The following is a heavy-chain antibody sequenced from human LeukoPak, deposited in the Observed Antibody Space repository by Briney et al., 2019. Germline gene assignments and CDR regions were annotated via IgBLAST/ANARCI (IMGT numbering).Heavy chain of an antibody. Sequence: GGSLRLSCAASGFTFSSYEMNWVRQAPGKGLEWVSYISSSGSTIYYADSVKGRFTISRDNAKNSLYLQMNSLRAEDTVVYYCARGGSGSYYTYMDVWGKGTTVTISS. CDR1: GFTFSSYE. CDR3: ARGGSGSYYTYMDV. V-gene: IGHV3-48*03. D-gene: IGHD3-10*01. CDR2: ISSSGSTI. J-gene: IGHJ6*03.